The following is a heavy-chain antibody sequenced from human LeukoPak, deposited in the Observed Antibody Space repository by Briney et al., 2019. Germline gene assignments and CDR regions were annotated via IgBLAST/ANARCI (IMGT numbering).Heavy chain of an antibody. V-gene: IGHV3-11*04. Sequence: GVSLRLSCAASGFTFSDYYMGWIRQARGKGLEWVSYITNNGRTTYHADSVKGQFTISRDNAKNTLYLQMDSLRVEDTAMYYCARAWNDDFDIWGQGTMVAVSP. J-gene: IGHJ3*02. D-gene: IGHD1-1*01. CDR3: ARAWNDDFDI. CDR1: GFTFSDYY. CDR2: ITNNGRTT.